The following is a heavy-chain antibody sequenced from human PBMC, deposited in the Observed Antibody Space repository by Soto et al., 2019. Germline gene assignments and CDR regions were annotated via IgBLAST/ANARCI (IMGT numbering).Heavy chain of an antibody. Sequence: EVQLVESGGGLVQPGGSLRLTCAASGFSFSNYWMRWVRQAPGQGPVWVSHITHDGSSTTYADSVKGRFTISRDNARNTLYLQVNSLRVEDTAVYYCARVAGRCISTACELYGMDVWGQGTTVTVSS. V-gene: IGHV3-74*01. CDR3: ARVAGRCISTACELYGMDV. CDR1: GFSFSNYW. J-gene: IGHJ6*02. CDR2: ITHDGSST. D-gene: IGHD2-2*01.